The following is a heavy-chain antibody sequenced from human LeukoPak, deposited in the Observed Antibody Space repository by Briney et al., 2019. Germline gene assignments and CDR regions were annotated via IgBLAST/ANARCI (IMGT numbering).Heavy chain of an antibody. J-gene: IGHJ4*02. CDR3: ARSDPYSSGYAIDY. CDR2: ISSNGGST. CDR1: GFTFSSYA. D-gene: IGHD3-22*01. V-gene: IGHV3-64*01. Sequence: GGSLRLSCAASGFTFSSYAMHWVRQAPGKGLEYVSAISSNGGSTYYANSVKGRYTISRDNSKNTLYLQMGSLRAEDMAVYYCARSDPYSSGYAIDYWGQGTLVTVSS.